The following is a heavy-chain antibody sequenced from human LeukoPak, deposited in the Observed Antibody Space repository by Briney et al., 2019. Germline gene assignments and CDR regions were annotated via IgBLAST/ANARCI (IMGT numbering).Heavy chain of an antibody. J-gene: IGHJ6*03. V-gene: IGHV4-59*01. CDR3: ARDRGYSYGPPPEYYYYYYMDV. CDR1: GGSISSYY. CDR2: IYYSGST. Sequence: PSETLSLTCTVSGGSISSYYWSWIRQPPGKGLEWIGYIYYSGSTNYNPSLKSRVTISVDTSKNQFSLKLSSVTAADTAVYYCARDRGYSYGPPPEYYYYYYMDVWGKGTTVTVSS. D-gene: IGHD5-18*01.